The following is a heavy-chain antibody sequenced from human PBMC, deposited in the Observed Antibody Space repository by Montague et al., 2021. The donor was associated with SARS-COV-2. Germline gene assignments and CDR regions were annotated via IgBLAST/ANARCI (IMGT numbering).Heavy chain of an antibody. CDR2: VHDSGST. D-gene: IGHD1-14*01. J-gene: IGHJ3*02. Sequence: SETLSLTCSVSGGSIRNYFWSWIRQPPGKGLEWIGYVHDSGSTIXNPSLSSRVTIPVDTSKNQFSLKMSSVTAADTAVYYCARHDNREGAFDIWGQGTKVTVSS. CDR3: ARHDNREGAFDI. CDR1: GGSIRNYF. V-gene: IGHV4-59*08.